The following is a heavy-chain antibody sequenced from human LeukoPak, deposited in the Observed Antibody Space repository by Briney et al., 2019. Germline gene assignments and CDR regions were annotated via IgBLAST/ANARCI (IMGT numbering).Heavy chain of an antibody. J-gene: IGHJ6*03. CDR2: ISGYNGHT. Sequence: EASVKVSCKASGYTFSNKGISWVRQAPGQGLEWMGWISGYNGHTKYAQKFQGRVTMTTDTSTSTAYMELTSLTSDDTAVYYCARGTWTYYMDVWGKGTTVTVSS. V-gene: IGHV1-18*01. CDR3: ARGTWTYYMDV. D-gene: IGHD3/OR15-3a*01. CDR1: GYTFSNKG.